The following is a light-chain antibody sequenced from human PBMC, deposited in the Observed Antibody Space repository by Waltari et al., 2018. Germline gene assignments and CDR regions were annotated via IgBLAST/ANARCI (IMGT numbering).Light chain of an antibody. CDR3: QSFDSNVRGGVV. V-gene: IGLV1-40*01. Sequence: RVTISCTGSSSNIGAGHDVHWYQAFPGTAPKLLIYGNNNRPSGVPDRFSGSKSGSSASLAINGLQAEDEADYYCQSFDSNVRGGVVFGGGTKVTVL. CDR1: SSNIGAGHD. J-gene: IGLJ3*02. CDR2: GNN.